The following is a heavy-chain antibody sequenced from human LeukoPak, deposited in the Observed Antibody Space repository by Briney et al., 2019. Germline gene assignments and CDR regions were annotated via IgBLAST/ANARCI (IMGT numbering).Heavy chain of an antibody. D-gene: IGHD1-26*01. CDR3: AKRVGATTWSTLDY. CDR2: IKQGGNEI. J-gene: IGHJ4*02. Sequence: GGSLRLSCVVSGFTLSQYWMTWVRQAPGKGLEWVANIKQGGNEIHYVESVKGRFTISRDNSKNTLYLQMNSLRAEDTAVYYCAKRVGATTWSTLDYWGQGTLVTVSS. CDR1: GFTLSQYW. V-gene: IGHV3-7*01.